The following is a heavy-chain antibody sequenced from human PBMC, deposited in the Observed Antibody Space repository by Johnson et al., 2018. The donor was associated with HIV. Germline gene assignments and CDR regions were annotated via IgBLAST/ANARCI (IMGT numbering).Heavy chain of an antibody. J-gene: IGHJ3*02. CDR3: ARGGYYDSKPYDAFDI. Sequence: QVQLVESGGGVVQPGRSLRLSCAASGFTFSSYGMHWVRQAPGKGLEWVAVISYDGSNKYYADSVKGRFTISRDNSKNSLYLQMNSLRAEDTAVYYCARGGYYDSKPYDAFDIWGQGTMVTVSS. V-gene: IGHV3-30*03. CDR2: ISYDGSNK. CDR1: GFTFSSYG. D-gene: IGHD3-22*01.